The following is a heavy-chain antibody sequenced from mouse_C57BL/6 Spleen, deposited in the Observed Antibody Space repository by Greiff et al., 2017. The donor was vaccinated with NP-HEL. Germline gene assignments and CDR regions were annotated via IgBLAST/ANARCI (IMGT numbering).Heavy chain of an antibody. CDR2: IYPGSGST. J-gene: IGHJ4*01. Sequence: QVQLQQPGAELVKPGASVKMSCKASGYTFTSYWITWVKQRPGQGLEWIGDIYPGSGSTNYNEKFKSKATLTVDTSSSTAYMQLSSLTSEDSAVYYCARSRGLRREAMDDWGQGTSVTVSS. CDR3: ARSRGLRREAMDD. V-gene: IGHV1-55*01. D-gene: IGHD2-4*01. CDR1: GYTFTSYW.